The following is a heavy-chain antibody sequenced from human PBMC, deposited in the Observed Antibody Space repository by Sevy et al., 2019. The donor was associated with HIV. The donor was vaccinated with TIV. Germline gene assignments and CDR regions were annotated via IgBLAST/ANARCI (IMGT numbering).Heavy chain of an antibody. CDR2: IKQDGSEK. V-gene: IGHV3-7*01. J-gene: IGHJ4*02. Sequence: GGSLRLSCAASGFTFSSYWMSWVRQAPGKGLEWVVNIKQDGSEKYYVDSVNGRFTISRDNAKNSLYLQMNSLRAEDTAVYYCARGTARRSQFEYWGQGTLVTVSS. CDR3: ARGTARRSQFEY. D-gene: IGHD6-6*01. CDR1: GFTFSSYW.